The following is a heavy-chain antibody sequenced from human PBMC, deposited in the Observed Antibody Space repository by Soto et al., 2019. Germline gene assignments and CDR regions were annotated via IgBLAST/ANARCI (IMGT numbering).Heavy chain of an antibody. CDR1: GGSTNSRSDY. Sequence: SETLSRTCTVSGGSTNSRSDYWGWIRQPPGKGLEWIGSVYYSGSTYDNPSLQSRVTISVDTSRNQFSLKLISVTAAGTAVYFCARQPRGPGYGERGLYFDYWGQGTLVTVS. CDR2: VYYSGST. CDR3: ARQPRGPGYGERGLYFDY. D-gene: IGHD3-16*01. V-gene: IGHV4-39*01. J-gene: IGHJ4*02.